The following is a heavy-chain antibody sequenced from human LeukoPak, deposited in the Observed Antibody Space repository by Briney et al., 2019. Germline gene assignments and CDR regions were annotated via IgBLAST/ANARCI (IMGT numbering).Heavy chain of an antibody. J-gene: IGHJ6*02. V-gene: IGHV1-69*04. D-gene: IGHD1-26*01. CDR1: GGTFSSYA. Sequence: VASVKVSCKASGGTFSSYAINWVRQAPGQGLEWMGRIIPIVGIANSAQKFQGRVTISADKSTTTVYMEVSSLRSDDTAVYYCARDQKVGVTPYFGMDVWGQGTAVTVSS. CDR3: ARDQKVGVTPYFGMDV. CDR2: IIPIVGIA.